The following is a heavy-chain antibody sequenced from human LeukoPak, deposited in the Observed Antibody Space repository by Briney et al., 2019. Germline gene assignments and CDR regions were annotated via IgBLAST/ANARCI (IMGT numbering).Heavy chain of an antibody. J-gene: IGHJ6*03. CDR1: GYTFTSYG. CDR3: ARAIDDFWSGYGLNYYYYYYMDV. Sequence: GASVKVSRKASGYTFTSYGISWVRQAPGQGLEWMGWISAYNGNTNYAQKLQGRVTMTTDTSTSTACMELRSLRSDDTAVYYCARAIDDFWSGYGLNYYYYYYMDVWGKGTTVTVSS. V-gene: IGHV1-18*01. D-gene: IGHD3-3*01. CDR2: ISAYNGNT.